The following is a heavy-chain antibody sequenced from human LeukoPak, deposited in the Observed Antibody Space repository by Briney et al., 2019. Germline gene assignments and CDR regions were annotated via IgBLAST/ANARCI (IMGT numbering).Heavy chain of an antibody. CDR2: IYYSGST. J-gene: IGHJ3*02. CDR1: GGSISSSTYY. D-gene: IGHD3-10*01. Sequence: PSETLSLTCTVSGGSISSSTYYWGWIRQPPGKGLEWIGSIYYSGSTYYNPSLKSRVTISVDTSKNQFSLKLSSVTAADTAVYYCARLPTNTIWFGDRNAFDIWGQGTMVTVSS. CDR3: ARLPTNTIWFGDRNAFDI. V-gene: IGHV4-39*07.